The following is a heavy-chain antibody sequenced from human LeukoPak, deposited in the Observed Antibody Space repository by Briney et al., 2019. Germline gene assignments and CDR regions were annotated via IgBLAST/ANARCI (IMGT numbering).Heavy chain of an antibody. CDR3: ARGGSGSFDY. CDR2: INNDGSST. D-gene: IGHD2-15*01. V-gene: IGHV3-74*01. CDR1: GFTFSSYW. J-gene: IGHJ4*02. Sequence: GGSLRVYCAASGFTFSSYWMHWVRQVSGKALVWVSRINNDGSSTTYADSVEGRFTISRDNAKNTLNLQMNSLRAEDTAVYFCARGGSGSFDYWGQGTLVTVSS.